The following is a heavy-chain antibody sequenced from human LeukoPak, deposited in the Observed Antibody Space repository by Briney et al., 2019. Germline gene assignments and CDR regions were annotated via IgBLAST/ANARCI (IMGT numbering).Heavy chain of an antibody. J-gene: IGHJ4*02. Sequence: GGSLRLSCTVSGFTFSGVWMSWVRQAPGKGLEWVANIKPNGREKFYVDSVKGRFSISRDNAKNSLYLQMNSLRAEDTAVYYCARGGSSWYYWGQGTLVTVSS. D-gene: IGHD6-13*01. V-gene: IGHV3-7*01. CDR2: IKPNGREK. CDR1: GFTFSGVW. CDR3: ARGGSSWYY.